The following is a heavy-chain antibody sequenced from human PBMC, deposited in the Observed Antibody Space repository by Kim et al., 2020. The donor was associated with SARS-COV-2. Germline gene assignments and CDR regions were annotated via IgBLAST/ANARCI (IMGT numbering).Heavy chain of an antibody. Sequence: SETLSLTCTVSGGSVSSGSYYWSWIRQPPGKGLEWIGYIYYSGSTNYNPSLKSRVTISVDTSKNQFSLKLSSVTAADTAVYYCARETRRYYYDSSGSNAHHYYYGMDVWGQGTTVTVSS. D-gene: IGHD3-22*01. CDR2: IYYSGST. CDR1: GGSVSSGSYY. CDR3: ARETRRYYYDSSGSNAHHYYYGMDV. J-gene: IGHJ6*02. V-gene: IGHV4-61*01.